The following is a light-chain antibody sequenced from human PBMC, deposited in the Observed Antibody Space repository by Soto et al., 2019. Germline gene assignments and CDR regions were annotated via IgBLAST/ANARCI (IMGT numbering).Light chain of an antibody. CDR3: QVWDSSSDHHVV. CDR1: NIGSKS. V-gene: IGLV3-21*04. J-gene: IGLJ2*01. Sequence: SYELTQPPAVSVAPGKTARITCGGNNIGSKSVHWYQQKPGQAPVLGIYYDSDRPSGIPERFSGSNSGNTATLTIGRVEAGDEADYYGQVWDSSSDHHVVFGGGTKLTVL. CDR2: YDS.